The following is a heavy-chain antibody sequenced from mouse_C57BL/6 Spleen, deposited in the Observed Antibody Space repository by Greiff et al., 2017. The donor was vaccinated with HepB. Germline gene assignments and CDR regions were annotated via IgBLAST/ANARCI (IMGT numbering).Heavy chain of an antibody. J-gene: IGHJ3*01. V-gene: IGHV1-55*01. CDR3: ARERTGTGFAC. D-gene: IGHD4-1*01. CDR2: IYPGSGST. Sequence: QVQLQQPGAELVKPGASVKMSCKASGYTFTSYWITWVKQRPGQGLEWIGDIYPGSGSTKYNEKFKSKATLTVDTSSSTAYMQLSSLTSEGSAVYYCARERTGTGFACWGQGTLVTVSA. CDR1: GYTFTSYW.